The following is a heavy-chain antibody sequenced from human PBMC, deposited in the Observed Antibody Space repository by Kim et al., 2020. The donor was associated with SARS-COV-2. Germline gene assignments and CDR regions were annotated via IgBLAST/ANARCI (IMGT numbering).Heavy chain of an antibody. V-gene: IGHV4-61*07. J-gene: IGHJ4*02. CDR3: ARLTSSGWDIDY. D-gene: IGHD6-19*01. Sequence: NYNPSLKSRVTISVDTSKNQFSLKLSSVTAADTAVYYCARLTSSGWDIDYWGRGTLVTVSS.